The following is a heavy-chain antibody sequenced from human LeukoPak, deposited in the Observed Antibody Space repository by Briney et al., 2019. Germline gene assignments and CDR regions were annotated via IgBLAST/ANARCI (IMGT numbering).Heavy chain of an antibody. V-gene: IGHV1-2*02. Sequence: GASVKVSCKASGYTFTGYYMHWVRQAPGQGLEWMGWINPNSGGTNYAQKFQGRVTMTRDTSISTAYMELSRLRSDDTAVYYCARGEGMGPYYDSSGYYLDVWGQGTTVTVSS. CDR3: ARGEGMGPYYDSSGYYLDV. D-gene: IGHD3-22*01. J-gene: IGHJ6*02. CDR2: INPNSGGT. CDR1: GYTFTGYY.